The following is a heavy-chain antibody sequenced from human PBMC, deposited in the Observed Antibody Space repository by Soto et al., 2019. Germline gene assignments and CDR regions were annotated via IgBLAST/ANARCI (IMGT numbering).Heavy chain of an antibody. CDR3: ASSGLLNNWFDP. CDR1: GGSISSGGYY. V-gene: IGHV4-31*03. D-gene: IGHD2-8*01. J-gene: IGHJ5*02. Sequence: SETLSLTCTVSGGSISSGGYYWSWIRQHPGKGLEWIGYIYYSGSTYYNPSLKSRVTISVDTSKNQFSLKLSSVTAADTAVYYCASSGLLNNWFDPWGQGTLVTVS. CDR2: IYYSGST.